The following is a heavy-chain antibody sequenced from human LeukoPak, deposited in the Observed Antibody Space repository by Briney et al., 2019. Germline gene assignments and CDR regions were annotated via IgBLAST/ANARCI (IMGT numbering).Heavy chain of an antibody. CDR3: ARSPKIAVAGIIDY. V-gene: IGHV3-53*01. CDR1: GFTVSSNY. D-gene: IGHD6-19*01. J-gene: IGHJ4*02. Sequence: GGSLRLSCAASGFTVSSNYMSWVRQAPGKGLEWVSVIYSGGSTYYADSVKGRFTISRDNSKNSLYLQMNSLRAEDTAVYYCARSPKIAVAGIIDYWGQGTLVTVSS. CDR2: IYSGGST.